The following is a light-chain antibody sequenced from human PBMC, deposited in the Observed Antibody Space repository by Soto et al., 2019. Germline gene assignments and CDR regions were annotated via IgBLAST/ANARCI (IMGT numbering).Light chain of an antibody. CDR1: SSDVGGYNY. J-gene: IGLJ1*01. Sequence: QSALTQPPPASGSPGQSVTISCTGTSSDVGGYNYVSWDQQHPDKAPKLMIYEVTTRPSGVPDRFSGSKSGNTASLTVSGLQAEDEADYYCSSYAGSNNLKVFGTGTKLTVL. CDR2: EVT. V-gene: IGLV2-8*01. CDR3: SSYAGSNNLKV.